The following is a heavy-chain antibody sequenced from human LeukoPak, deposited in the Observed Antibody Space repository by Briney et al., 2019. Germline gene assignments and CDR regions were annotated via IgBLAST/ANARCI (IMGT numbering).Heavy chain of an antibody. CDR1: GFTFSSYA. J-gene: IGHJ1*01. V-gene: IGHV3-23*01. Sequence: QAGGSLRLSCAASGFTFSSYAMSWVRQAPGKGLEWVSAISGSGGSTYYADSVKGRFTISRDNSKDTLCLQMNSLRAEDTAVYYCAKVGGEDIVVVPAAMPGAEYFQHWGQGTLVTVSS. CDR2: ISGSGGST. CDR3: AKVGGEDIVVVPAAMPGAEYFQH. D-gene: IGHD2-2*01.